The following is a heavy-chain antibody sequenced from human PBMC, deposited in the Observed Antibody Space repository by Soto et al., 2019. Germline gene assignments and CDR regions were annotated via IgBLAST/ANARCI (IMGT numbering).Heavy chain of an antibody. CDR2: INSVSGGA. CDR1: GDTHTIYF. CDR3: ARGGSYYAH. Sequence: GASVKVSCKASGDTHTIYFIHWLRQAPGQGLEWMGWINSVSGGANYAPRFQGRVAMTRDRSSATAFMEVSRLRSDDTAVYYCARGGSYYAHWGQGTLVTVSS. V-gene: IGHV1-2*02. J-gene: IGHJ4*02. D-gene: IGHD1-26*01.